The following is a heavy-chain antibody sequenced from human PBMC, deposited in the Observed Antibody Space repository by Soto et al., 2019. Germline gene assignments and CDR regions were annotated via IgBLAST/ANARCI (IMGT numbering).Heavy chain of an antibody. CDR1: GFSFSSYA. V-gene: IGHV3-30-3*01. D-gene: IGHD6-19*01. CDR3: ARDMYSSDYFVKWFEP. J-gene: IGHJ5*02. Sequence: VRLVESGGGVVQPGRSLRLSCTASGFSFSSYAMYWFRQPPGKGLEWVAVISHDGINKHYADSVKGRVTVSRDNSNHSLDLQVNSLRGEDTAMYYCARDMYSSDYFVKWFEPWGQGTLVTVSS. CDR2: ISHDGINK.